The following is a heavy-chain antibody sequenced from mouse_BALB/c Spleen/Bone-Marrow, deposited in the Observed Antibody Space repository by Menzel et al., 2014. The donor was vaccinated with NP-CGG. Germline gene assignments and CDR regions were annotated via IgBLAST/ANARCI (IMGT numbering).Heavy chain of an antibody. CDR1: GYTFTNYW. J-gene: IGHJ4*01. CDR2: INPSNGRT. D-gene: IGHD2-2*01. Sequence: VQLQQSGAELVKPGASLKLSCKASGYTFTNYWIHWVKQRPGQGLEWIGEINPSNGRTSYNEKFKTKATLTVDKSSSTAYMQLSSLTSEDSAVNYCAARLSHLAMDYWGQGTSVTVSS. V-gene: IGHV1S81*02. CDR3: AARLSHLAMDY.